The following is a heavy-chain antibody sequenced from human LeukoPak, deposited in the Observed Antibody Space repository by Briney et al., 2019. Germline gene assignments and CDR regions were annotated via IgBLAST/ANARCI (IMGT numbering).Heavy chain of an antibody. CDR1: GFTFSSYG. J-gene: IGHJ4*02. V-gene: IGHV3-33*01. D-gene: IGHD7-27*01. CDR2: IWYDGSNK. Sequence: GRSLRLSCAASGFTFSSYGMHWVRQAPGKGLEWVAVIWYDGSNKYYADSVKGRFTISRDNAKNSVYLQMNSLRAEDTAVYYCAREYWGPEYWGQGTLVTVSS. CDR3: AREYWGPEY.